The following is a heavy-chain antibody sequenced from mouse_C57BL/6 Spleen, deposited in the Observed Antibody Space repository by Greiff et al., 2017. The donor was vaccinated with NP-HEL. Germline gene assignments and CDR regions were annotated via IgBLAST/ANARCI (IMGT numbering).Heavy chain of an antibody. CDR2: IRSKSNNYAT. CDR1: GFSFNTYA. D-gene: IGHD1-1*01. CDR3: VRDYYGSNAMDY. J-gene: IGHJ4*01. Sequence: EVKVEESGGGLVQPKGSLKLSCAASGFSFNTYAMNWVRQAPGKGLEWVARIRSKSNNYATYYADSVKDRFTISRDDSESMLYLQMNNLKTEDTAMYYCVRDYYGSNAMDYWGQGTSVTVSS. V-gene: IGHV10-1*01.